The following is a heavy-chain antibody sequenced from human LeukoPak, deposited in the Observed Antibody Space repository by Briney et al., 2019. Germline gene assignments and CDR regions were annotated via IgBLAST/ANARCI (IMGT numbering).Heavy chain of an antibody. CDR2: ITPIIDTA. V-gene: IGHV1-69*08. CDR1: GGTLNSHI. Sequence: SVKVSCKTSGGTLNSHIFSWVRQAPGQGLEWMGKITPIIDTAKYSQKFQGRVTITADKSTTTVYMELSSLKSGDTAVYYCTRVNLRGSQYNWFDPWGQGTLVTVSS. CDR3: TRVNLRGSQYNWFDP. J-gene: IGHJ5*02. D-gene: IGHD1-26*01.